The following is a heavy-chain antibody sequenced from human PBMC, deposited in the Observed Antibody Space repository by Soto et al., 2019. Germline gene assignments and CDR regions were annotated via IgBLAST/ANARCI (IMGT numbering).Heavy chain of an antibody. Sequence: ASVKVSCKASGYTFTSYAMHWMRQAPGQRLEWMGWINAGNGNTKYSQKFQGRVTITRDTSASTAYMELSSLRSEDTAVYYCARDLGVGAASDYWGQGTLVTVSS. CDR2: INAGNGNT. J-gene: IGHJ4*02. CDR3: ARDLGVGAASDY. CDR1: GYTFTSYA. D-gene: IGHD1-26*01. V-gene: IGHV1-3*01.